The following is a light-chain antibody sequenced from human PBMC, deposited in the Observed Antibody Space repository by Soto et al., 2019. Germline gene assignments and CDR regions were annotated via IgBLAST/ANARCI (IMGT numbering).Light chain of an antibody. CDR3: QQYNNWPQT. V-gene: IGKV3-15*01. Sequence: EIVMRQSPATLSVSPGERATLSCRASQSVRSNLAWYQEKPGQAPRLLIYGASTRATGIPARFSGSGSGTEFTLTISSLQSEDFAVYYCQQYNNWPQTFGQGTKVEIK. CDR2: GAS. CDR1: QSVRSN. J-gene: IGKJ1*01.